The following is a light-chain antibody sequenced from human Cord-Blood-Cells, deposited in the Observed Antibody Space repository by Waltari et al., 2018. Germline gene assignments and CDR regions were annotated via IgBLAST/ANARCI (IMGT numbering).Light chain of an antibody. Sequence: EIVLTQSPGTLSLSPGERATLSCRASQIVSSSYLAWYQQKPGQAPRLLIYGASSRATCIPDRFSGSGSGTDFTLTISRLEPEDFAVYYCQQYGSSPLFTFGPGTKVDIK. V-gene: IGKV3-20*01. J-gene: IGKJ3*01. CDR1: QIVSSSY. CDR3: QQYGSSPLFT. CDR2: GAS.